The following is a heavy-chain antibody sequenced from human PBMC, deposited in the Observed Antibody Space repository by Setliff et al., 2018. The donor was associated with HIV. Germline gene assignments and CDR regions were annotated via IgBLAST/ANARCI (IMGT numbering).Heavy chain of an antibody. J-gene: IGHJ6*03. D-gene: IGHD3-10*01. Sequence: SETLSLTCTVSGGSISTSRYYWGWIRQPPGKGLEWIGSINYRGNTYYNPSLKSRAAISVDTSKHQISLKLSSVTAADTAVYYCASLDGSESPYIYYYYMDVWGKGTAVTVSS. CDR3: ASLDGSESPYIYYYYMDV. CDR2: INYRGNT. V-gene: IGHV4-39*01. CDR1: GGSISTSRYY.